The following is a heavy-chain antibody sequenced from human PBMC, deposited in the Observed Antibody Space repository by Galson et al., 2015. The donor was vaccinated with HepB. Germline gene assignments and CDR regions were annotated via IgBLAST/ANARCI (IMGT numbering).Heavy chain of an antibody. CDR2: ISSSSSYI. Sequence: SLRLSCAASGFTFSSYSVNWVRQAPGKGLEWVSSISSSSSYIYYADSVKGRFTISRDNAKNSLYLQMNSLRAEDTAVYYCAREVEDSSSLDYWGQGTLVTVSS. D-gene: IGHD6-13*01. CDR3: AREVEDSSSLDY. J-gene: IGHJ4*02. CDR1: GFTFSSYS. V-gene: IGHV3-21*01.